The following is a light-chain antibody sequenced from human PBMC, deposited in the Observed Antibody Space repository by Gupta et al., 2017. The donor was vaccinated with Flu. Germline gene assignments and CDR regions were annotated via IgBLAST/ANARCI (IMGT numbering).Light chain of an antibody. V-gene: IGKV1-39*01. CDR3: QQRDNTPWT. Sequence: DIQMTQSPSSLSASVGDRVTITCRASQSISNYLNWYQQKPGKAPKLLIYAASSLQSGVPSRFSGSGSGTDFTLTISRRQPEDFATYYCQQRDNTPWTFGQGTKVEIK. CDR1: QSISNY. J-gene: IGKJ1*01. CDR2: AAS.